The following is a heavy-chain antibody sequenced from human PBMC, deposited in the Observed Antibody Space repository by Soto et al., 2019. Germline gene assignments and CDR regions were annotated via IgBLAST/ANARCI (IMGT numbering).Heavy chain of an antibody. D-gene: IGHD2-21*02. Sequence: QITLKESGPTLVKPTQTLTLTCTFSGFSLSTSGVGVGWIRQPPGKALEWLALINWNDDKRNSPSLKSRLTITQDTSKNQVVLTMTNMDPVDTATYYCAHAAYCGGDCYSAEYFQHWGQGTLVTVSS. CDR1: GFSLSTSGVG. CDR3: AHAAYCGGDCYSAEYFQH. J-gene: IGHJ1*01. V-gene: IGHV2-5*01. CDR2: INWNDDK.